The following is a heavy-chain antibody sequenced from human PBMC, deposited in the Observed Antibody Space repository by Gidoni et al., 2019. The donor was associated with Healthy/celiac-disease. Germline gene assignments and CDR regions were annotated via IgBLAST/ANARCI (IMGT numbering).Heavy chain of an antibody. D-gene: IGHD4-17*01. CDR3: ARPNVYGDYETSYGMDV. CDR1: GYSFTSYW. J-gene: IGHJ6*02. CDR2: IYPGDSDT. Sequence: EVQLVQSGAAVKKPGESRKISCTGSGYSFTSYWIGWVLQMPGKGLEWMGIIYPGDSDTRYSPSFQGQVTISADKSISTAYLQWSSLKASDTAMYYCARPNVYGDYETSYGMDVWGQGTTVTVSS. V-gene: IGHV5-51*01.